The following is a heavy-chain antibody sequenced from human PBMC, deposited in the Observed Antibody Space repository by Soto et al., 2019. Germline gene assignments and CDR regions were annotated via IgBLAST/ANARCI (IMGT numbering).Heavy chain of an antibody. Sequence: GASVKVSCKVSGYTLTELSMHWVRQAPGKGLEWMGGFDPEDGETNYAQKFQGRVTMTTDTSTSTAYMELRSLRSDDTAVHYCARWYSSSWYSFDYWGQGTLVTDSS. CDR3: ARWYSSSWYSFDY. V-gene: IGHV1-24*01. D-gene: IGHD6-13*01. J-gene: IGHJ4*02. CDR1: GYTLTELS. CDR2: FDPEDGET.